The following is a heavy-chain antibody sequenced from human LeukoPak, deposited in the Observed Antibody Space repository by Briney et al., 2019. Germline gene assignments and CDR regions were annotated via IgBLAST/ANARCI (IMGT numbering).Heavy chain of an antibody. D-gene: IGHD1-1*01. Sequence: SVKVSCKASGGTFGTYAITWVRQAPGKGLEWMGGIIPFYGITNYAENFQGRVTITADKSTNTAYMEVNSLKSEDTAVYFCARCIQLERRGEYYYYYGMDVWGRGATVTVSS. V-gene: IGHV1-69*10. CDR3: ARCIQLERRGEYYYYYGMDV. CDR2: IIPFYGIT. J-gene: IGHJ6*04. CDR1: GGTFGTYA.